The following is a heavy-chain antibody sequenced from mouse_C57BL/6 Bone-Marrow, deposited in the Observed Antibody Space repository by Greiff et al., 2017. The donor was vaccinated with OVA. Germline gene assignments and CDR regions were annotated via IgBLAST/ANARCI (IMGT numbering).Heavy chain of an antibody. CDR2: IWTGGGT. V-gene: IGHV2-9-1*01. J-gene: IGHJ4*01. CDR1: GFSLTSYA. D-gene: IGHD2-5*01. Sequence: QVQLKESGPGLVAPSQSLSITCTVSGFSLTSYAISWVRRPPGKGLEWLGVIWTGGGTNYNSAPKSRLSISKDNSKSQVFLKMNSLQTDDTARYYCASSYYSNYDAMDYWGQGTSVTVSS. CDR3: ASSYYSNYDAMDY.